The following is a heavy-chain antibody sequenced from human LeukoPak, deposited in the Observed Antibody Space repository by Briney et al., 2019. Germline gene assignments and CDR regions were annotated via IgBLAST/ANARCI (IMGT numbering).Heavy chain of an antibody. J-gene: IGHJ5*02. CDR1: GFTFRSYW. V-gene: IGHV3-7*04. Sequence: GGSLRLSCAASGFTFRSYWMTWVRQAPGKGLEWVANINQNGNEKYYLGSVKGRFTISRDNAKNSLYLQMNSLRDEDTAVYYCARESGYYYRWGQGTLVTVSS. CDR2: INQNGNEK. CDR3: ARESGYYYR. D-gene: IGHD3-22*01.